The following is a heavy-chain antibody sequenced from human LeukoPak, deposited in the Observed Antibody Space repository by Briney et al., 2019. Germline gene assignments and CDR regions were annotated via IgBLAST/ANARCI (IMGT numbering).Heavy chain of an antibody. Sequence: ASVKVSCKASGYTFTGYYMHWVRQAPGQGLEWMGWINPNSGGTNYAQKFQGRVTMTRDTSISTAYMELSRLRSGDTAVYYCARVHSVASNDAFDIWGQGTMVTVSS. J-gene: IGHJ3*02. CDR1: GYTFTGYY. CDR2: INPNSGGT. V-gene: IGHV1-2*02. CDR3: ARVHSVASNDAFDI. D-gene: IGHD6-19*01.